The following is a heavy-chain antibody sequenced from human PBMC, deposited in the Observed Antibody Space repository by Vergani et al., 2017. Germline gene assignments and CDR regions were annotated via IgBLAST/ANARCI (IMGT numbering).Heavy chain of an antibody. V-gene: IGHV4-61*02. CDR2: IYASGNT. D-gene: IGHD2-2*02. J-gene: IGHJ5*02. CDR1: GGSISSGTYY. Sequence: QMQLQESGPGLVKPSQTLSLTCTVSGGSISSGTYYWSWIRQPAGKGLEWIGRIYASGNTNYNPSLRSRVIMSLDTSKNQFSLKLTSVTAADTAVYYCARGDGPAAIDDWFDPWGQGALVTVSS. CDR3: ARGDGPAAIDDWFDP.